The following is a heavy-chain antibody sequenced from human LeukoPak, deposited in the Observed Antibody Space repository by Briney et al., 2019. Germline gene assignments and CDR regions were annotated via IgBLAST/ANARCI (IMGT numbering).Heavy chain of an antibody. Sequence: GGSLRLSCAASGFTFSSYSMKWVRQAPGKGVEWVANIKQEGSEKYYVDSVKGRFTISRHNAKNSLYLQMNSLRAEDTAVYYCARGSSGWYTLGAFDIWGQGTMVTVSS. V-gene: IGHV3-7*01. D-gene: IGHD6-19*01. CDR1: GFTFSSYS. CDR3: ARGSSGWYTLGAFDI. J-gene: IGHJ3*02. CDR2: IKQEGSEK.